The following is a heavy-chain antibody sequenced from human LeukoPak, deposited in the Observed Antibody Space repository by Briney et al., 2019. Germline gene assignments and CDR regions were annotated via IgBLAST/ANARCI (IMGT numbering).Heavy chain of an antibody. V-gene: IGHV3-30*04. D-gene: IGHD5-18*01. CDR1: GFTFSSYA. Sequence: GGSLRLSCAASGFTFSSYAMHWVRQAPGKGLEWVAVISYDGSNKYYADSVKGRFTISRDNSKNTLYLQMNSLRAEDTAVYYCAKDLGYLDAFDIWGQGTMVTVSS. J-gene: IGHJ3*02. CDR3: AKDLGYLDAFDI. CDR2: ISYDGSNK.